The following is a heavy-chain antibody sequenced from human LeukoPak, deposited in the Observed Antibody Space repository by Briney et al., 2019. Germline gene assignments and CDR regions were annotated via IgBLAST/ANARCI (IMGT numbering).Heavy chain of an antibody. CDR2: IWYDGSNK. V-gene: IGHV3-33*01. D-gene: IGHD5-18*01. CDR1: GFTFSSYG. J-gene: IGHJ6*02. CDR3: ARDRTAMVDYYYYGMDV. Sequence: QSGGSLRLSCAASGFTFSSYGMHWVRQAPGKGLGWVAVIWYDGSNKYYADSVKGRFTISRDNSKNTLYLQMNSLRAEDTAVYYCARDRTAMVDYYYYGMDVWGQGTTVTVSS.